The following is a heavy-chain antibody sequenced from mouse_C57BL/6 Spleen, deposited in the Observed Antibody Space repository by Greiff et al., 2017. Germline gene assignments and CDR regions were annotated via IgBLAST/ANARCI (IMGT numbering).Heavy chain of an antibody. J-gene: IGHJ2*01. CDR2: IDPSDSYT. CDR3: ARWGDYEGDY. V-gene: IGHV1-69*01. CDR1: GYTFTSYW. D-gene: IGHD2-4*01. Sequence: QVQLQQPGAELVMPGASVKLSCKASGYTFTSYWMHWVNQRPGQGLEWIGEIDPSDSYTNYNQKFKGKSTLTVDKSSSTAYMQLSSLTSEDSAVYYCARWGDYEGDYWGQGTTLTVSS.